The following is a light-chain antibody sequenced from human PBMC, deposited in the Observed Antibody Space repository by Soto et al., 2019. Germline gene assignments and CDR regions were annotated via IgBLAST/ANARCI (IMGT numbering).Light chain of an antibody. V-gene: IGKV1-33*01. J-gene: IGKJ4*01. CDR1: QDIRNY. CDR3: QQYDNVPLT. Sequence: DILMTQSPSTLSASVGDSITSTCRASQDIRNYLNWYQQKPGKAPKLLIFDAFNLETGVPSRFRGSGSETDFTLTITSLQPEDIATYYGQQYDNVPLTFGGGTKVEIK. CDR2: DAF.